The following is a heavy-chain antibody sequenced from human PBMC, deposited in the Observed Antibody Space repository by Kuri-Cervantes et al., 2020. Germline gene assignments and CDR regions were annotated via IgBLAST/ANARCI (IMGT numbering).Heavy chain of an antibody. CDR3: TSRMFGMVIKDFDY. CDR2: IRSVGTT. CDR1: GFTFSNAW. Sequence: GESLKISCAASGFTFSNAWMSWVRQAPGKGLEWVGFIRSVGTTEYAASVKGRFTISRDDSKSIAYLQMNSLKIEDTAVYYCTSRMFGMVIKDFDYWGLGTRVTVSS. D-gene: IGHD3-3*01. V-gene: IGHV3-49*04. J-gene: IGHJ4*02.